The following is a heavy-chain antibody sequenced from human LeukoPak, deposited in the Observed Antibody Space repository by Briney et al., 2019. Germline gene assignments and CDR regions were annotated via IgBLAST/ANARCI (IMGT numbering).Heavy chain of an antibody. Sequence: WETLSLTCTVSGGSISNYYWNWIRQPPGKELEWIGYVYDAGSNNYNPSLKSRVTIAADTSKHQFSLRVSSVTAADTAVYYCVRVSRGCTDSSCYYYYYYMDVWGKGTTVTVTS. D-gene: IGHD6-13*01. CDR1: GGSISNYY. J-gene: IGHJ6*03. V-gene: IGHV4-59*01. CDR3: VRVSRGCTDSSCYYYYYYMDV. CDR2: VYDAGSN.